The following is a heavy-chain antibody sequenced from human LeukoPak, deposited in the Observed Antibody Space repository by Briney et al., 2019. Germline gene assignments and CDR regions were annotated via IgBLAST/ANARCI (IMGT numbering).Heavy chain of an antibody. CDR3: ARQLAAASLGY. CDR1: GGSISSYY. J-gene: IGHJ4*02. D-gene: IGHD6-13*01. Sequence: SETLSLTCTVSGGSISSYYWSWIRQPPGKGLEWIGYIYYSGSTNYNPSLKSRVTISVDTSKNQFSLKLSSVTAADTAVYYCARQLAAASLGYWGQGTLVTVSS. CDR2: IYYSGST. V-gene: IGHV4-59*08.